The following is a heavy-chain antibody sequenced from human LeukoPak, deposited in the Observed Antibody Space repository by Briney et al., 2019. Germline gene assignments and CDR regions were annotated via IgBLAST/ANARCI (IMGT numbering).Heavy chain of an antibody. J-gene: IGHJ4*02. Sequence: SETLSLTCAVSGGSISSGGYSWSWIRQPPGTGLEWIGYIYHSGSTYYNPSLKSRVTISVDRSKNQFSLKLSSVTAADTAVYYCARGVLPYCGGDCQEYYFDYWGQGTLVTVSS. V-gene: IGHV4-30-2*01. CDR2: IYHSGST. CDR3: ARGVLPYCGGDCQEYYFDY. D-gene: IGHD2-21*02. CDR1: GGSISSGGYS.